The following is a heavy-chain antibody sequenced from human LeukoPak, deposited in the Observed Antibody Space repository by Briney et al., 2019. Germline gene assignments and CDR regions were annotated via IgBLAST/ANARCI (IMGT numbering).Heavy chain of an antibody. V-gene: IGHV3-33*01. CDR3: ARDSVRGRPLVAFDI. J-gene: IGHJ3*02. Sequence: GGSLRLSCAASGFSFSSYGMHWVRQAPGKGLEWVAVIWYDGSNKYYADSVKGRFTISRDNSKNTLYLQMNSLRAEDTAVYYCARDSVRGRPLVAFDIWGQGTMVTVSS. CDR2: IWYDGSNK. D-gene: IGHD6-6*01. CDR1: GFSFSSYG.